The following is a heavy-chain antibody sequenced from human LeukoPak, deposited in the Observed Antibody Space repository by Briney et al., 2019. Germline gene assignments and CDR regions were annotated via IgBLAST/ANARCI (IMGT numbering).Heavy chain of an antibody. CDR3: AKQFLWFGGAYFDL. J-gene: IGHJ2*01. Sequence: GGSLRLSCAASGLTFSTYGMSWVRQAPGKGLEWISAVTGRGDGSYYADSVKGRFTISRDNSKNTLFLEMNSLRAEDTAVYYCAKQFLWFGGAYFDLWGRGTLVIVSS. V-gene: IGHV3-23*01. CDR2: VTGRGDGS. CDR1: GLTFSTYG. D-gene: IGHD3-10*01.